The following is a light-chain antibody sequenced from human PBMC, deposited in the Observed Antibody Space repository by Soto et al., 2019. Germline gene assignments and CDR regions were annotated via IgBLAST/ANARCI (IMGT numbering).Light chain of an antibody. CDR2: GNS. CDR3: QSYDSSLSAPYV. Sequence: QSVLTQPPSVSGAPGQRVTISCTGSSSNIGAGYDVHWYQQLPGTAPKLLIYGNSNRPSGVPDRFSGSKSGTSASLAITGLQAEDEADYYCQSYDSSLSAPYVFATGTKLTVL. J-gene: IGLJ1*01. CDR1: SSNIGAGYD. V-gene: IGLV1-40*01.